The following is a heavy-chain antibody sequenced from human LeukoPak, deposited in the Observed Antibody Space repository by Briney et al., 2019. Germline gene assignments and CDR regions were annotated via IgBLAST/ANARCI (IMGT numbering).Heavy chain of an antibody. CDR1: GASIRSGDHH. D-gene: IGHD2-8*01. J-gene: IGHJ4*02. CDR2: IYFSGSR. V-gene: IGHV4-30-4*08. Sequence: SQTLSLTCGVSGASIRSGDHHWSWLRQSPGKGLEWIGYIYFSGSRSSNPSLRSRLTISVDTSKNQFSLKLNSVTAADTALYYCARGGGGCTLYSFDYRGQGALVTVSS. CDR3: ARGGGGCTLYSFDY.